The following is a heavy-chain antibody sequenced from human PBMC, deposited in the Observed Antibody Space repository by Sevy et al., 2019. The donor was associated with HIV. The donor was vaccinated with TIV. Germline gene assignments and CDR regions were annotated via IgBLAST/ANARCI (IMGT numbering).Heavy chain of an antibody. D-gene: IGHD5-12*01. CDR3: ARVWEERWLQPDDAFDI. Sequence: ASVKVSCKASGYMFTNYDIHWVRQATGQGLEWLGWINPNSGNTAYAQKFQGRVTMTRNTSISTAYLELSSLGSDDTAVYYCARVWEERWLQPDDAFDIWGQGTMVTVSS. CDR2: INPNSGNT. J-gene: IGHJ3*02. V-gene: IGHV1-8*02. CDR1: GYMFTNYD.